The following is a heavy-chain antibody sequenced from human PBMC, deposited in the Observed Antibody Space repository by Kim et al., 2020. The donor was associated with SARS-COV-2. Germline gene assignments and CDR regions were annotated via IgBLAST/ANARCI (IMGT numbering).Heavy chain of an antibody. CDR1: GYTFTSYG. CDR3: ATINYYDSSGHWPFDY. CDR2: ISAYNGNT. Sequence: ASVKVSCKASGYTFTSYGISWVRQAPGQGLEWMGWISAYNGNTNYAQKLQGRVTMTTDTSTSTAYMELRSLRSDDTAVYYCATINYYDSSGHWPFDYWGQGTLVTVSS. J-gene: IGHJ4*02. D-gene: IGHD3-22*01. V-gene: IGHV1-18*01.